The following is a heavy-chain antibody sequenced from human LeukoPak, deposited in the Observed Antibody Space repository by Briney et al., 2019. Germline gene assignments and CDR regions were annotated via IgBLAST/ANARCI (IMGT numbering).Heavy chain of an antibody. CDR3: AYSSGYTGGYYFDY. Sequence: ASVKVSCKASGYTFTSYYMHWVRQAPGQGLEWMGIINPSGGSTSYAQKFQGRVTITADKSTSTAYMELSSLGSEDTAVYYCAYSSGYTGGYYFDYWGQGTLVTVSS. CDR2: INPSGGST. D-gene: IGHD6-19*01. J-gene: IGHJ4*02. CDR1: GYTFTSYY. V-gene: IGHV1-46*01.